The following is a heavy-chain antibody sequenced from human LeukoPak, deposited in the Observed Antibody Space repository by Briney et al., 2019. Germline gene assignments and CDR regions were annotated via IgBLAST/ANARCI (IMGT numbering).Heavy chain of an antibody. CDR2: ISGSGVNT. CDR3: ATSFGPVIAAAGTGAD. D-gene: IGHD6-13*01. V-gene: IGHV3-23*01. J-gene: IGHJ4*01. CDR1: GFTFSNYA. Sequence: GGSLRLSCAASGFTFSNYAMNWVRQAPGRGLEWVSVISGSGVNTYYADSVKGRFTISRDNSRNTLYLQMSSLRAEDTAVYYCATSFGPVIAAAGTGADWGHGTLVTVSS.